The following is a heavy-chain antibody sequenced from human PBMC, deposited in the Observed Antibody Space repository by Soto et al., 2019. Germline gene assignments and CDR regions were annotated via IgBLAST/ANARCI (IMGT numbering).Heavy chain of an antibody. D-gene: IGHD2-15*01. Sequence: GASVKVSCKASGYTFSDYYIHWLRQAPGEGLEWIGWINPKNGDTNYAQKFQGWVSTTRDTSISTAYMELTRLRSDDTAVYYCARDGGYCSGDKCYYVCSVPRGQGIAVTVSS. CDR2: INPKNGDT. CDR3: ARDGGYCSGDKCYYVCSVP. CDR1: GYTFSDYY. V-gene: IGHV1-2*04. J-gene: IGHJ5*02.